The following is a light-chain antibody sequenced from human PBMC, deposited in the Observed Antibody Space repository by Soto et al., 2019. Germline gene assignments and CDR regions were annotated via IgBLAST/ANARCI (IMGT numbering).Light chain of an antibody. J-gene: IGLJ1*01. CDR3: SSSSSGGLYV. CDR1: SNDVSDYNH. Sequence: QSALTQPASVSGSPGQSITISCTGTSNDVSDYNHVSWYQQSPGKVPKLLIYNVNNRPSGVSDRFSGSRSGYTASLTISGLQAEDESDYFCSSSSSGGLYVFGTGTKVTVL. CDR2: NVN. V-gene: IGLV2-14*01.